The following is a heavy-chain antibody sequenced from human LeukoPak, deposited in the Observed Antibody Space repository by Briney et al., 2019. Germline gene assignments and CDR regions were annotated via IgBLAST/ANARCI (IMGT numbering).Heavy chain of an antibody. V-gene: IGHV3-23*01. CDR1: GFTFSSYA. CDR2: ISGSCGST. CDR3: AKAVGATKGISYFDY. Sequence: GGTLRLSCAASGFTFSSYAMSWVRQAPGKGLEWVSAISGSCGSTYYADSVKGRFTISRDNSKNMLYLQMNSLRAEDTAVYYCAKAVGATKGISYFDYWGQGTLVTVSS. D-gene: IGHD1-26*01. J-gene: IGHJ4*02.